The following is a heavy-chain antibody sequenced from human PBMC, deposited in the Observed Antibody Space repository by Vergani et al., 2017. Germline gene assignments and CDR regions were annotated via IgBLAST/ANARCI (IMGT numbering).Heavy chain of an antibody. CDR3: ARSFGGGDCSATDCYTDKYLYYYMDV. J-gene: IGHJ6*03. CDR2: IIPIFGTA. V-gene: IGHV1-69*13. Sequence: QVQLVQSGAEVKKPGSSVKVSCKASGGTFSSYAISWVRQAPGQGLEWMGRIIPIFGTANYAQKFQGRVTITADEPTTTAYMDLKSLRSEDTATYYCARSFGGGDCSATDCYTDKYLYYYMDVWGKGTTVTVSS. CDR1: GGTFSSYA. D-gene: IGHD2-2*02.